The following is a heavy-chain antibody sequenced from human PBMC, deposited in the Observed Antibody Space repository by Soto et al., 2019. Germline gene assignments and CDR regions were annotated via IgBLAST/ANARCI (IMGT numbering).Heavy chain of an antibody. CDR2: ITGSGDST. Sequence: GGSLRLSCAASGFVFSTFAMSWVRQSPGKGLEWVSTITGSGDSTYYADFMRGRFTISRDNLKNTVHLQIKSLRAEDTAVYYCAKDVSYDCAGYSSLKAFDVWGQGTLVTVSS. D-gene: IGHD2-21*02. CDR3: AKDVSYDCAGYSSLKAFDV. J-gene: IGHJ3*01. V-gene: IGHV3-23*01. CDR1: GFVFSTFA.